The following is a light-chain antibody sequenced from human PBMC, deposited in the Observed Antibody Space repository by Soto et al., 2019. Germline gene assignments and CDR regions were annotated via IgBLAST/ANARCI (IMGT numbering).Light chain of an antibody. CDR2: GAS. CDR1: QSVSSNY. CDR3: QQYGSSPT. V-gene: IGKV3-20*01. Sequence: EIVLTQSPGTLSLSPGERATLSCRASQSVSSNYLAWFQQKPGQAPRLLTYGASNRATGIPDRFSGSGSGTDFTLTISRLEPEDFAVYYCQQYGSSPTFGQGTRLEIK. J-gene: IGKJ5*01.